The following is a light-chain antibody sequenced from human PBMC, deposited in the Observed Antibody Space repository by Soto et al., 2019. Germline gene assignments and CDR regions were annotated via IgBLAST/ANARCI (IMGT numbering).Light chain of an antibody. CDR3: CSYATPRL. J-gene: IGLJ2*01. V-gene: IGLV2-23*02. CDR1: SSDVGSYNL. CDR2: EVS. Sequence: QSVLTQPASVSGSPGQSITISCTGTSSDVGSYNLVSWYQQHPGKAPKLIIYEVSKRPSGVSDRFSGSKSGNMASLTISGLQAEDEADYYCCSYATPRLFGGGTKLTVL.